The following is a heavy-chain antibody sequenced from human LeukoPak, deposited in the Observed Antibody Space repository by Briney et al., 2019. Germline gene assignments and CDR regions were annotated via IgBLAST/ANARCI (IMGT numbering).Heavy chain of an antibody. Sequence: GGSLRLSCAASGFTVSGNYMSWVRQAPGKGLEWVSVIYSGGSTYYADSVKGRFTISRDNSKNTLYLQMNSLRAEDTAVYYCARDSSSWDLYYYMDVWGKGTTVTVSS. J-gene: IGHJ6*03. D-gene: IGHD6-13*01. CDR1: GFTVSGNY. CDR3: ARDSSSWDLYYYMDV. V-gene: IGHV3-53*01. CDR2: IYSGGST.